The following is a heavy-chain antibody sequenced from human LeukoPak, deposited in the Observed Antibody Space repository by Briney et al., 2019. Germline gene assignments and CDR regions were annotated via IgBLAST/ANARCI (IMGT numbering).Heavy chain of an antibody. V-gene: IGHV3-33*01. CDR2: IWYDGSNK. CDR3: TSSLRRIVGATGVDY. J-gene: IGHJ4*02. Sequence: GGSLRLSCAASGFTFSSYGMHWVRQAPGKGLEWVAVIWYDGSNKYYADSVKGRFTISRDNSKNTLYLQMNSLRAEDTAVYYCTSSLRRIVGATGVDYWGLGTLVTVSS. CDR1: GFTFSSYG. D-gene: IGHD1-26*01.